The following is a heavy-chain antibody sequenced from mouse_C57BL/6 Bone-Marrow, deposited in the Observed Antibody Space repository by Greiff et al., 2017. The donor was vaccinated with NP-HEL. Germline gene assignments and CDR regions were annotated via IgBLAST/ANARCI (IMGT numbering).Heavy chain of an antibody. CDR2: IYPGSGST. D-gene: IGHD1-1*01. J-gene: IGHJ4*01. Sequence: VQLQQPGAELVKPGASVKMSCKASGYTFTSYWITWVKQRPGQGLEWIGDIYPGSGSTNYNEKFKSKATLTVDTSSSTAYMQLSSLTSEDSAVYYCASDYGSSLSYYAMDYWGQGTSVTVSS. CDR3: ASDYGSSLSYYAMDY. V-gene: IGHV1-55*01. CDR1: GYTFTSYW.